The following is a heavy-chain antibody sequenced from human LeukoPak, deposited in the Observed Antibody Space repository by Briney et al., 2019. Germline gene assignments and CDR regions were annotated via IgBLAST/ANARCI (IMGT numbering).Heavy chain of an antibody. D-gene: IGHD1-26*01. Sequence: ASVKVSCKASGYTFTSYGISWVRQAPGQGLEWMGWISAYNGNTNYAQKLQGRVTMTTDTSTSTAYMELRSLRSDDTAVYYCARTAFPARGTSYYYYMDVWGKGTTVTVSS. J-gene: IGHJ6*03. CDR3: ARTAFPARGTSYYYYMDV. V-gene: IGHV1-18*01. CDR2: ISAYNGNT. CDR1: GYTFTSYG.